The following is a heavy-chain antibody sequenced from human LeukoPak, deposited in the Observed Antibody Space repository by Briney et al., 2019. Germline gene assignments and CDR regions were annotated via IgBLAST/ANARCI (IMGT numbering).Heavy chain of an antibody. CDR3: ANYDYVWGSSF. V-gene: IGHV3-23*01. CDR1: GFTFSSYV. Sequence: GGSLRLSCAASGFTFSSYVMRWVRQAPGKGLEWVSTITGSGDSTYYAVYVNGRFTISQDNSKNPLYLQMTSLRADDTAVYYCANYDYVWGSSFWGQGTLVTVSS. J-gene: IGHJ4*02. D-gene: IGHD3-16*01. CDR2: ITGSGDST.